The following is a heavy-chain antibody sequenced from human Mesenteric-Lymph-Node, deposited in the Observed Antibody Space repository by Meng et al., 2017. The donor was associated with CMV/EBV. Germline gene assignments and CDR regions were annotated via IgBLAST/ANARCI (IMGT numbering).Heavy chain of an antibody. V-gene: IGHV3-23*01. J-gene: IGHJ4*02. CDR3: AKETYDSSGYYLDY. CDR2: ISGSGGST. D-gene: IGHD3-22*01. CDR1: GFTFSSYA. Sequence: GESLKISCAASGFTFSSYAMSWVRQAPGKGLEWVSAISGSGGSTYYADSVKGRFTISRDNSKNTLYLQMNSLRAEDTAVYYCAKETYDSSGYYLDYWGQGTLVTVSS.